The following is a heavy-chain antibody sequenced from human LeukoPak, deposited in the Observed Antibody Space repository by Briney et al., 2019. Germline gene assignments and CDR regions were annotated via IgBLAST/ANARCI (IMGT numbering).Heavy chain of an antibody. Sequence: ASVKVSCKASGYTFTHHGISWVRQAPGQGLEWMGWISGYNGDTHYAQNFQDRITMTTATATTTAYLELRSLTSDDTAVYYCARDPTNTSGRYAHFDYWAREPWSPSPQ. CDR2: ISGYNGDT. J-gene: IGHJ4*02. V-gene: IGHV1-18*01. CDR3: ARDPTNTSGRYAHFDY. CDR1: GYTFTHHG. D-gene: IGHD6-19*01.